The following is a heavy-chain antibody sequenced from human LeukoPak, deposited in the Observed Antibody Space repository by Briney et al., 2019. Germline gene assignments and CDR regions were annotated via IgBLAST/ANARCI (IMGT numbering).Heavy chain of an antibody. Sequence: SETLSLTCTVSGGSISSGGYYWSWIRQHPGKGLEWIGYIYYSGSTYYNPSLKSRVTISVDTSKNQFSLKLSSVTAADTAVYYCARQREMATIKPHAFDIWGQGTMVTVSS. CDR3: ARQREMATIKPHAFDI. CDR2: IYYSGST. V-gene: IGHV4-31*03. D-gene: IGHD5-24*01. J-gene: IGHJ3*02. CDR1: GGSISSGGYY.